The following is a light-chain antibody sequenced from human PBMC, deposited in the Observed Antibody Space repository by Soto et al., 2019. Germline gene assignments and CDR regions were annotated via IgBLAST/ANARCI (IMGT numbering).Light chain of an antibody. CDR1: QSVLFSSNNKNY. Sequence: DIVMTQSPDSLAVSLGERATINCKSSQSVLFSSNNKNYLAWYQQKPGQPPKLLIYWASTRESGVPDRFSGSGSGTDFTLPISSLQAEDVAVYYCQQYYGTPLTFGQGTKVEIK. CDR2: WAS. CDR3: QQYYGTPLT. J-gene: IGKJ1*01. V-gene: IGKV4-1*01.